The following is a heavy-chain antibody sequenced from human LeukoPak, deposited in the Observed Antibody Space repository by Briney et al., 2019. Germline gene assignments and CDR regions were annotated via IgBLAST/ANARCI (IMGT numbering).Heavy chain of an antibody. J-gene: IGHJ4*02. V-gene: IGHV4-34*01. CDR2: INHSGST. Sequence: SETLPLTCTVSGGSISSYYWSWIRQPPGKGLEWIGEINHSGSTNYNPSLKSRVTISVDTSKNQFSLKLSSVTAADTAVYYCASGIAAPYYWGQGTLVTVSS. CDR1: GGSISSYY. D-gene: IGHD6-6*01. CDR3: ASGIAAPYY.